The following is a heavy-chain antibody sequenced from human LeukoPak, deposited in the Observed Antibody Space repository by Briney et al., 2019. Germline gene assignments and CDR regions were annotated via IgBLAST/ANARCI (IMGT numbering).Heavy chain of an antibody. CDR1: GFTVSSNY. D-gene: IGHD4-11*01. Sequence: GGSLRLSCAASGFTVSSNYMSWVRQAPGKGLEWVSVIYSGGSTYYADSVKGRFTISRDNSKNTLYLQMNSLRAEDSAVYFCALTRTAPYYFDYWGQGTLVTVSS. J-gene: IGHJ4*02. CDR2: IYSGGST. V-gene: IGHV3-53*01. CDR3: ALTRTAPYYFDY.